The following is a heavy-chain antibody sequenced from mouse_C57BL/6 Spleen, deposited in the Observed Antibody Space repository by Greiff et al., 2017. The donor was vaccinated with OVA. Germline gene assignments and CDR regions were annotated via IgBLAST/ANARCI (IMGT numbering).Heavy chain of an antibody. Sequence: QVQLQQPGAELVKPGASVKMSCKASGYTFTSYWITWVKQRPGQGLEWIGDIYPGSGSTNYNEKFKSKATLTVDTSSSTAYMQLSSLTSEDSAVYYCARNFFYYYGSSYLDYWGQGTTLTVSS. D-gene: IGHD1-1*01. CDR2: IYPGSGST. V-gene: IGHV1-55*01. CDR1: GYTFTSYW. CDR3: ARNFFYYYGSSYLDY. J-gene: IGHJ2*01.